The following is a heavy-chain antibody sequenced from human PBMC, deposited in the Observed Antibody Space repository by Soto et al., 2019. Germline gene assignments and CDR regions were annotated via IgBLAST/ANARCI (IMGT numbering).Heavy chain of an antibody. CDR2: MNPNSGNT. Sequence: QVQLVQSGAEVKKPGASVKVSCKASGYTFTSYDINWLRQATGQGLEWMGWMNPNSGNTGYAQKFQGRVTMTRNTSISTAYMELSSLRSEYTAVYYCARWPDGYYYYGMDVWDQGTTVTVSS. V-gene: IGHV1-8*01. CDR1: GYTFTSYD. CDR3: ARWPDGYYYYGMDV. J-gene: IGHJ6*02.